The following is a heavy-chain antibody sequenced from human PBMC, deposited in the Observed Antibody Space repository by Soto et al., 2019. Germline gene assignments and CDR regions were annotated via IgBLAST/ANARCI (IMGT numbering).Heavy chain of an antibody. CDR1: GGTFSSYA. V-gene: IGHV1-69*06. D-gene: IGHD3-22*01. Sequence: AVKFACNASGGTFSSYAISWVRQAPRQGLEWMGGIIPIFGTANYAQKFKGRVTITADKSTSTAYMELSSLRSEDKAVYYCASGPYYYDSSGYILDYWRQGALVTVSS. CDR2: IIPIFGTA. CDR3: ASGPYYYDSSGYILDY. J-gene: IGHJ4*02.